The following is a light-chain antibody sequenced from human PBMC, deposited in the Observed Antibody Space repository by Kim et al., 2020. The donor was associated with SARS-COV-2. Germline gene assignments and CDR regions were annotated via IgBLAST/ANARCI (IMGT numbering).Light chain of an antibody. CDR1: SLRSYY. CDR3: NSRDSNDYVV. CDR2: GKD. J-gene: IGLJ2*01. V-gene: IGLV3-19*01. Sequence: VALGQTVRITCQGDSLRSYYATWYQQKPGQAPKVVIYGKDNRPSGVPDLFSGSSSGNTAYLTITGTQAGDEADYYCNSRDSNDYVVFGGGTQLTVL.